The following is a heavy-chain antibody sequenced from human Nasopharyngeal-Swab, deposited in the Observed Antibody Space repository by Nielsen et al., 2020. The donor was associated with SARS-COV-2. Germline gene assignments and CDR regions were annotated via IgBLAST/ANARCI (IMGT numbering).Heavy chain of an antibody. CDR1: AYNFRDYW. CDR3: ARGRGSSTSMIGY. Sequence: GESLKISCVASAYNFRDYWMHWFRQAPGKGLVWVSRIKSDGISITYADSVKGRFTISRDDAKKTLYLQMNSLRAEGTAVYYCARGRGSSTSMIGYWGQGTLVTVSS. CDR2: IKSDGISI. J-gene: IGHJ4*02. D-gene: IGHD2/OR15-2a*01. V-gene: IGHV3-74*03.